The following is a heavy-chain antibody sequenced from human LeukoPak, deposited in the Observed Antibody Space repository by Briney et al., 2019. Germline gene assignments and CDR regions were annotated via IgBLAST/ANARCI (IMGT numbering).Heavy chain of an antibody. Sequence: GGSLRLSCAASGFTFSSYWMHWVRQAPGKGLVWVSCINSDGSSTRYADSVKGRFTISRENAKNTLYLQMNSLRAEDTAVYYCERGAGWDSSGYLFDYGGQETLVTVSS. CDR1: GFTFSSYW. CDR2: INSDGSST. V-gene: IGHV3-74*01. CDR3: ERGAGWDSSGYLFDY. D-gene: IGHD3-22*01. J-gene: IGHJ4*02.